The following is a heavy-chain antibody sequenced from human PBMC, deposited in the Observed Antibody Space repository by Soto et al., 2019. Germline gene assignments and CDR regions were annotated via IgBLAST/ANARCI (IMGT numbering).Heavy chain of an antibody. CDR2: MSGSSSTT. CDR1: GLTFSNYA. CDR3: AKNQERELPRVIDF. J-gene: IGHJ4*02. V-gene: IGHV3-23*01. Sequence: EVRLLESGGGLVKPGGSLRLSCATSGLTFSNYAMSWVRQAPGGGLEWVSSMSGSSSTTYYADSVGGRFTISRDRSKNTLYLQLSRLRAEDTALYYCAKNQERELPRVIDFWGQGTLVTVSS. D-gene: IGHD1-7*01.